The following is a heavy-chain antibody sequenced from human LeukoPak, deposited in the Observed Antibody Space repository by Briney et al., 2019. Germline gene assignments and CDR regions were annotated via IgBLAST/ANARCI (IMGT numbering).Heavy chain of an antibody. CDR3: ARHDRYFYDGRGHITLSFLDY. V-gene: IGHV4-39*01. Sequence: KTSETLSLTCSVSGGSISTSNYLWAWIRQPPGKGLEWIGSVYYGGSTQYNPALQSRVTISIDTSKNQFSLNLNSVTAADTAVYYCARHDRYFYDGRGHITLSFLDYWGQGTLVTVSS. CDR1: GGSISTSNYL. D-gene: IGHD3-22*01. CDR2: VYYGGST. J-gene: IGHJ4*02.